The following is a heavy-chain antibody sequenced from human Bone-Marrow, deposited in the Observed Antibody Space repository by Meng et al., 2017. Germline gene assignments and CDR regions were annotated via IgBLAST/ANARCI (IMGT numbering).Heavy chain of an antibody. V-gene: IGHV3-21*01. CDR3: ARDGGSSWYYFDY. CDR2: ISSSSSYI. D-gene: IGHD6-13*01. J-gene: IGHJ4*02. Sequence: GGSLRLSCVASGFTFSLYEMNWVRQAPGKGLEWVSSISSSSSYIYYADSVKGRFTISRDNAKNSLYLQMNSLRAEDTAVYYCARDGGSSWYYFDYWGQGTLVTVSS. CDR1: GFTFSLYE.